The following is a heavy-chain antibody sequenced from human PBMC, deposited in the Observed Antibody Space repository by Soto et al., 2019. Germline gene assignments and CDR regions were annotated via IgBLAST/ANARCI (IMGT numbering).Heavy chain of an antibody. CDR2: INSDGSTT. V-gene: IGHV3-74*01. Sequence: PGGSLRLSCAASGFTFSSYWMHWVRQAPGKGLVWVSRINSDGSTTSYADSVKGRFTISRDNAKNTLYLQMNSLRAEDTAVYYCARVRVATILHYYYMDVWGKGTTVTVSS. CDR3: ARVRVATILHYYYMDV. J-gene: IGHJ6*03. CDR1: GFTFSSYW. D-gene: IGHD5-12*01.